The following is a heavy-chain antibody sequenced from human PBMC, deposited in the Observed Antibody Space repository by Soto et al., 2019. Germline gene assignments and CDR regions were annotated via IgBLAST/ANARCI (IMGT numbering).Heavy chain of an antibody. J-gene: IGHJ4*02. CDR2: IIPIFGTA. CDR3: ARYSGSDEIYFDY. D-gene: IGHD1-26*01. V-gene: IGHV1-69*13. CDR1: GGTFSSYA. Sequence: SVEVSCRASGGTFSSYAISWVRQAPGQGLEWMGGIIPIFGTANYAQKFQGRVTITADESTSTAYMELSSLRSEDTAVYYCARYSGSDEIYFDYWGQGTLVTVSS.